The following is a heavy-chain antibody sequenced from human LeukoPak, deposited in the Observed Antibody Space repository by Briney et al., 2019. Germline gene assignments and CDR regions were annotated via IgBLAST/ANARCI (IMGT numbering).Heavy chain of an antibody. CDR2: IKQDGSEK. CDR3: ARSNSPWLGYFDY. Sequence: QPGGSLRLSCAASGFTFSSYWMSWVRQAPGKGLEWVANIKQDGSEKYYVDSVKGRFTISRDNAKNSLYLQMNSLRAEDTAVYYCARSNSPWLGYFDYWGQGTLVTVSS. V-gene: IGHV3-7*01. D-gene: IGHD6-19*01. CDR1: GFTFSSYW. J-gene: IGHJ4*02.